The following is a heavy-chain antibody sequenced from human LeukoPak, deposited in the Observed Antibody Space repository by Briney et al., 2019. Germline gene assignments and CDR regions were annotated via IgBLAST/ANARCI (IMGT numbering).Heavy chain of an antibody. J-gene: IGHJ4*02. CDR1: GDSISSYY. V-gene: IGHV4-4*07. D-gene: IGHD3-22*01. CDR3: ARGVYYSDSSGYYFQDYFDS. Sequence: SETLSLTCTVSGDSISSYYWSWIRQPAGKGLEWIGRGHTSGRTNYNPSLKSRISMSFDTSKNQFSLKLTSVTAADTAVYYCARGVYYSDSSGYYFQDYFDSWGQGTPVTVSS. CDR2: GHTSGRT.